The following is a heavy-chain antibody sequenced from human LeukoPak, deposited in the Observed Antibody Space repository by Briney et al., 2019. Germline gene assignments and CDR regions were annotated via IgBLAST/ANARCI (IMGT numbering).Heavy chain of an antibody. Sequence: GGSLRLSCAASGFTFSSYSMNWVRQAPGKGLEWVSSISISSSYIYYADSVKGRFTISRDNAKNSLYLQMNSLRAADPAVYYCPRDRQGGTMIVVPDYWGQATLVTVSS. V-gene: IGHV3-21*01. CDR3: PRDRQGGTMIVVPDY. CDR1: GFTFSSYS. J-gene: IGHJ4*02. D-gene: IGHD3-22*01. CDR2: ISISSSYI.